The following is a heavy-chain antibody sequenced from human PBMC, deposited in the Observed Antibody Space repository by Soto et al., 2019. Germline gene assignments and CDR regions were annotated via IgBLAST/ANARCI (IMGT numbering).Heavy chain of an antibody. CDR3: GRRTYVSYGLDV. CDR1: GYSFTSCW. Sequence: GESLEIACEGYGYSFTSCWSRWVRQMPGKGLEWMGIIYPGDSDTRYSPSFQGQVTISADKSISTAYLQWSSVKASDTAKYYCGRRTYVSYGLDVWGQGTTVTV. V-gene: IGHV5-51*01. J-gene: IGHJ6*02. D-gene: IGHD3-16*01. CDR2: IYPGDSDT.